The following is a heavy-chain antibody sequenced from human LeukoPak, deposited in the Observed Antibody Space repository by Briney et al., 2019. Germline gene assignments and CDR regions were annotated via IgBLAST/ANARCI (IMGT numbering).Heavy chain of an antibody. V-gene: IGHV3-23*01. CDR3: AKNRGVGWSELVF. CDR1: GFTFSTYA. D-gene: IGHD1-26*01. CDR2: ISGGGDST. J-gene: IGHJ4*02. Sequence: PGGSLRLSCAASGFTFSTYAMTWVRQAPGKGLEWVSLISGGGDSTYSADSVKGPFTTSRDSSKNTVYLQMNSMSGEDTAVYYCAKNRGVGWSELVFWGQGTLVSVSS.